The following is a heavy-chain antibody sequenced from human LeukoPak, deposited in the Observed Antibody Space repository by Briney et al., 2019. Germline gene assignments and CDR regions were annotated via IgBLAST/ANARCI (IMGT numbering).Heavy chain of an antibody. D-gene: IGHD6-13*01. CDR1: GFTFSSYS. V-gene: IGHV3-48*01. Sequence: PGGALRLSCAASGFTFSSYSMNWVRQAPGKGLEGVSYISSSSSTIYYADSVKGRFTISRDNAKNSLYLQMNSLRAEDTAVYYCASVKQQLVPPFDPWGQGTLVTVSS. CDR3: ASVKQQLVPPFDP. CDR2: ISSSSSTI. J-gene: IGHJ5*02.